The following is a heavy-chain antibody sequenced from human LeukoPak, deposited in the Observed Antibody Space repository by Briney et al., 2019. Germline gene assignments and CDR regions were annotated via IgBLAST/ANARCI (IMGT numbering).Heavy chain of an antibody. V-gene: IGHV1-2*02. J-gene: IGHJ4*02. Sequence: ASVKVSCKASGYTFTGYYMHWVRQAPGQGLEWMGWINPNSGGTNYAQKFQGRVTMTRDTSISTAYMELSRLRSDDTAVYYCAREKDYYDSGVGYWGQGTLVTVSS. CDR2: INPNSGGT. D-gene: IGHD3-22*01. CDR3: AREKDYYDSGVGY. CDR1: GYTFTGYY.